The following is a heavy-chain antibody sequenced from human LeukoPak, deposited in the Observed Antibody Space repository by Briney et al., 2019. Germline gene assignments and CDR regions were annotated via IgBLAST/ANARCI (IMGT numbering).Heavy chain of an antibody. D-gene: IGHD6-6*01. V-gene: IGHV3-23*01. J-gene: IGHJ4*02. CDR3: AKAQTVEYSSSFDY. CDR2: ISGSGGST. Sequence: GGSLRLSCAASGFTSSSYAMSWVRQAPGKGLEWVSAISGSGGSTYCADSVKGRFTISRDNSKNTLYLQMNSLRAEDTAVYYCAKAQTVEYSSSFDYWGQGTLVTVSS. CDR1: GFTSSSYA.